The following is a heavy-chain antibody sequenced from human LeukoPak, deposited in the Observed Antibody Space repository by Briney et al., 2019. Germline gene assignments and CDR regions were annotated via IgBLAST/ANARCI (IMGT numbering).Heavy chain of an antibody. Sequence: PSETLSLTCTVSGGSISSYYWSWIRQPPGKGLEWIGYIYYSGSTNYNPSLKSRVTISVDTSKNQSSLKLTSVTAADTAVYYCAWFGEFDDYWGQGTLVTVSS. CDR3: AWFGEFDDY. CDR1: GGSISSYY. D-gene: IGHD3-10*01. J-gene: IGHJ4*02. V-gene: IGHV4-59*01. CDR2: IYYSGST.